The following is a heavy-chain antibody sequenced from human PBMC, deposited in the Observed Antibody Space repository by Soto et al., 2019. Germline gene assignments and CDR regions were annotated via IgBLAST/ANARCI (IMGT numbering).Heavy chain of an antibody. V-gene: IGHV3-23*01. CDR1: GFTFSSYA. J-gene: IGHJ4*02. CDR3: AKAYCSSTSCDDY. D-gene: IGHD2-2*01. CDR2: ISGSGGST. Sequence: EVQLLESGGGLVQPGGSLRLSCAASGFTFSSYAMSWVRQAPGKGLEWVSAISGSGGSTYYADSVKGRFTISRDNSKNTLYLQINSLRAEDTAVYYCAKAYCSSTSCDDYWGQGTLVTVSS.